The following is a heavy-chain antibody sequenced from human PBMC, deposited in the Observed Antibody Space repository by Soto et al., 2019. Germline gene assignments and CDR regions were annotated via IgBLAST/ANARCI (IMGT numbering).Heavy chain of an antibody. D-gene: IGHD2-21*02. V-gene: IGHV3-15*01. CDR2: IKSKTDGGTT. CDR3: TTVQRVTAIPGWFDP. CDR1: GFTFSNAW. Sequence: EVQLVESGGGLVKPGGSLRLSCAASGFTFSNAWMSWVRQAPGKGLEWVGRIKSKTDGGTTDYAAPVKGRFTISRDDSKNTLYLQMNSLKTEDTAVYYFTTVQRVTAIPGWFDPWGQGTLVTVSS. J-gene: IGHJ5*02.